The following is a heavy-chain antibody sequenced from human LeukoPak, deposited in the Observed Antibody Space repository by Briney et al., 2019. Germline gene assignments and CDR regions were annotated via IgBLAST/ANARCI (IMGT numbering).Heavy chain of an antibody. Sequence: PGGSLRLXCAASGFTFSSYGMHWVRLAPGKGLEWAAFIRFDGTETYYADSVKGRFTISRDNSKNMLYLQVRGLRPEDTAMYYCAKGAYTSAYETDYWGQGTLVTVSS. CDR2: IRFDGTET. V-gene: IGHV3-30*02. CDR3: AKGAYTSAYETDY. J-gene: IGHJ4*02. CDR1: GFTFSSYG. D-gene: IGHD2-2*02.